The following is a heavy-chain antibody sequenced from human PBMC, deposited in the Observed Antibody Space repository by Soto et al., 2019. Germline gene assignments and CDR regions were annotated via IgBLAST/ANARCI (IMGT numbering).Heavy chain of an antibody. D-gene: IGHD6-13*01. CDR3: GSDLLAAASARWYFYYGLDV. CDR2: IFNSGTI. CDR1: GASVNSYY. J-gene: IGHJ6*02. V-gene: IGHV4-59*02. Sequence: QVELQESGPGLVKPSETLSLACSVFGASVNSYYWSWIRQSPGRGLEWIGHIFNSGTIHYNPSLKSRVTMSVASSKNKVSLKINSVNAADTAIYYCGSDLLAAASARWYFYYGLDVWGQGTAVTVSS.